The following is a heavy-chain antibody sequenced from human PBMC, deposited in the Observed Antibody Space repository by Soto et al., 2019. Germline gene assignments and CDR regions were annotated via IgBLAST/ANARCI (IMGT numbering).Heavy chain of an antibody. CDR3: ARDKGIAVAGTNYYGMDV. V-gene: IGHV3-33*01. D-gene: IGHD6-19*01. J-gene: IGHJ6*02. Sequence: GGSLRLSCAASGFTFSSYGMHWVRQAPGKGLEWVAVIWYDGSNKYYADSVKGRFTISRDNSKNTLYLQMNSLRAEDTAVYYCARDKGIAVAGTNYYGMDVWGQGTTVTVSS. CDR2: IWYDGSNK. CDR1: GFTFSSYG.